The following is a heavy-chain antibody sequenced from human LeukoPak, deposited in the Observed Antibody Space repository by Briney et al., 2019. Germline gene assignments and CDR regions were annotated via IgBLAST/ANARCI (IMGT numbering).Heavy chain of an antibody. V-gene: IGHV3-7*03. CDR2: VNRDGSET. Sequence: GGSLRLSCAASGFTLSNHWMTWVRQVPGRGPEWVANVNRDGSETYYLDSVKGRFTISKDNAKNSLYLQMNSLRAEDTALYHCARNNGMDFWGQGTTVIVSS. J-gene: IGHJ6*02. CDR3: ARNNGMDF. CDR1: GFTLSNHW.